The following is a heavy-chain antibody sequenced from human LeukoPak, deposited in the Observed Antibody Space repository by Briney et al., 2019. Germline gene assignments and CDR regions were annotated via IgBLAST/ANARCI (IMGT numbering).Heavy chain of an antibody. V-gene: IGHV1-8*02. CDR3: ARGSVSYSNYVELFDY. Sequence: GASVKVSCKASGYTFTGYYMHWVRQAPGQGLEWMGWINPNSGNTGYAQKFQGRVTMTRNTSISTAYMELSSLRSEDTAVYYCARGSVSYSNYVELFDYWGQGTLVTVSS. CDR2: INPNSGNT. J-gene: IGHJ4*02. CDR1: GYTFTGYY. D-gene: IGHD4-11*01.